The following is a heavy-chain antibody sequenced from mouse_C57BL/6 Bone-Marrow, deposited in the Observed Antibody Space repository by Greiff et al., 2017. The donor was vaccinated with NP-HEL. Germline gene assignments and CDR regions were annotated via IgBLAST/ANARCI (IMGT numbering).Heavy chain of an antibody. D-gene: IGHD1-1*02. CDR3: ARWGSPFAY. CDR2: IYPSDSET. CDR1: GYTFTSYW. J-gene: IGHJ3*01. V-gene: IGHV1-61*01. Sequence: QVQLQQPGAELVRPGSSVKLSCKASGYTFTSYWMDWVKQRPGQGLEWIGNIYPSDSETHYNQKFKDKATLTVDKSSSTAYIQLSCLTSEDSAVYSCARWGSPFAYWGQGTLVTVSA.